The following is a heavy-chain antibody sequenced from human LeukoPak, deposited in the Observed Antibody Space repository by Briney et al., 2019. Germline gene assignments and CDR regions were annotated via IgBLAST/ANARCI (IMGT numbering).Heavy chain of an antibody. CDR1: GGSFSGYY. Sequence: SETLSLTCAVYGGSFSGYYWSWVRQPPGKGLEWIWYIYYSGSTNYNPALKSRGTISVDKSKNQFSLMLSTVTAADTAVYYCSGGGIWPDYGGEGSLVSASS. J-gene: IGHJ4*02. D-gene: IGHD1-26*01. V-gene: IGHV4-59*01. CDR2: IYYSGST. CDR3: SGGGIWPDY.